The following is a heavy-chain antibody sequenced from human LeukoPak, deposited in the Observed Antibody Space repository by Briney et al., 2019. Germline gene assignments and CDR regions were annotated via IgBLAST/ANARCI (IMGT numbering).Heavy chain of an antibody. CDR3: ARYWFGELSLGMDV. V-gene: IGHV1-69*13. D-gene: IGHD3-10*01. Sequence: SVTVSFTSTVGTFSSYAISWLRQSPGQAPEWMGGIIPIFGTANYAQKFQGRVTITADESTSTAYMELSSLRSEDTAVYYCARYWFGELSLGMDVWGKGTTVTVSS. J-gene: IGHJ6*04. CDR2: IIPIFGTA. CDR1: VGTFSSYA.